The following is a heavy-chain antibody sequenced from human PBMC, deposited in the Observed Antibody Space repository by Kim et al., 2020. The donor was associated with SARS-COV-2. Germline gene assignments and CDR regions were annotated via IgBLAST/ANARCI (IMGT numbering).Heavy chain of an antibody. D-gene: IGHD1-20*01. CDR1: GFTFITYA. J-gene: IGHJ3*02. Sequence: GGSLRLSCAASGFTFITYAMSWVRQAPGKGLEWVSSISGGGGSTYHADSVTGRFTISRDNSKNTLYLQMNSLRAEDTAVYYCAKDCGITGTTGAFDILGPGKMVTVSS. CDR2: ISGGGGST. CDR3: AKDCGITGTTGAFDI. V-gene: IGHV3-23*01.